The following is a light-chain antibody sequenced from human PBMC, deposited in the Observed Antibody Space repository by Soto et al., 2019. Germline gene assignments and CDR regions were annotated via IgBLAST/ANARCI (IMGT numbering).Light chain of an antibody. CDR2: DAS. V-gene: IGKV3-11*01. J-gene: IGKJ1*01. Sequence: SAGAVSLSTKERATLSCRTSQSVSNNYLAWYQQKPGQAPRLLIYDASNRATGIPARFSGSGSGTDFTLTISSLEPEDFRVYYCQPRSHWWPFGQGSNVDIK. CDR3: QPRSHWWP. CDR1: QSVSNNY.